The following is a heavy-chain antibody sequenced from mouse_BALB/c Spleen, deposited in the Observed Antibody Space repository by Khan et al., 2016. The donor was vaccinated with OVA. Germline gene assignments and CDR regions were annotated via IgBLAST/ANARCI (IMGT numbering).Heavy chain of an antibody. Sequence: VQLKQSGPGLVKPSQSLSLTCTVTGYSITSGYAWNWIRQFPGNKLEWMGYISYRGVTSYTPSLKSRISITRDTSKNQFFLQLNSVTTEDTATYYCARGNYYGYYCDYWGQGTTLTVSS. V-gene: IGHV3-2*02. CDR3: ARGNYYGYYCDY. J-gene: IGHJ2*01. CDR2: ISYRGVT. CDR1: GYSITSGYA. D-gene: IGHD1-1*01.